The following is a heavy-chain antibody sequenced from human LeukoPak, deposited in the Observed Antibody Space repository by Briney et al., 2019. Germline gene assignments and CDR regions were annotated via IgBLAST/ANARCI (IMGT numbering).Heavy chain of an antibody. CDR2: IYYSGST. V-gene: IGHV4-59*12. J-gene: IGHJ4*02. Sequence: SETLSLTCTVSGGSISSYYWSWIRQPPGKGLEWIGYIYYSGSTNYNPSLKSRVTISVDTSKSQFSLKLSSVTAADTAVYYCARDEGYYELTDYWGQGTLVTVSS. D-gene: IGHD3-22*01. CDR1: GGSISSYY. CDR3: ARDEGYYELTDY.